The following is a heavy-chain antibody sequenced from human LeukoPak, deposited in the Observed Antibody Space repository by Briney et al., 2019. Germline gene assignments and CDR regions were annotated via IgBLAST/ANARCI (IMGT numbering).Heavy chain of an antibody. D-gene: IGHD3-16*01. CDR3: ASSLGY. CDR1: GGSISSGSYF. J-gene: IGHJ4*02. Sequence: SETLSLTCTVSGGSISSGSYFWAWTRQPAGKGLEWIGHIYPSGSANYNPSLKSRVTISVDTSKNQFSLKLSSVTAADTAVYYCASSLGYWGQGTLVTVSS. V-gene: IGHV4-61*09. CDR2: IYPSGSA.